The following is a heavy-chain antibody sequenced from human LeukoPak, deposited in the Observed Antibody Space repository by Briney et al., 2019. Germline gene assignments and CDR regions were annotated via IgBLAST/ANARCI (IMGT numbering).Heavy chain of an antibody. J-gene: IGHJ4*02. CDR3: TKVAGYSSSHFDY. CDR1: GFTFSSYA. V-gene: IGHV3-23*01. D-gene: IGHD6-13*01. CDR2: ISGSGGST. Sequence: PGGSLRLSCAASGFTFSSYAMSWVRQAPGKGLEWGSAISGSGGSTYYADSVKGRFTISRDNSKNTLYLQKSSVGAEDTAVYYCTKVAGYSSSHFDYWGQGTLVTVSS.